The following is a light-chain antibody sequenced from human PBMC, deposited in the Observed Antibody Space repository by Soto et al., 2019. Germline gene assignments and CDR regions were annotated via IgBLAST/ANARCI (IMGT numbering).Light chain of an antibody. CDR3: QHYNNWPRT. Sequence: IVMTQSPATLSVSPGERATLSCRASQSVSSNLAWYQQKPGQAPRLLIYGASTRPTGIPARFSGSRSGTEFTLTISSLQSEDFAVYYCQHYNNWPRTFGQGTKVEIK. CDR2: GAS. CDR1: QSVSSN. J-gene: IGKJ1*01. V-gene: IGKV3-15*01.